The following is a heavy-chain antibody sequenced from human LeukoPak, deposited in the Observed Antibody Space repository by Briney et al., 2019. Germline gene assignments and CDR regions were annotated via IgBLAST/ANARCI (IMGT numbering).Heavy chain of an antibody. Sequence: GGSLRLSCAASGFTFSSYSMNWGRQAPPQGQEWVSYISSSSSTIYYADSAKGRFTNSRKNAKNPLYLQMNSLRAEDTAVYYCATRARGGVSDYWGQGTLVTVSS. V-gene: IGHV3-48*01. CDR2: ISSSSSTI. D-gene: IGHD3-16*01. CDR3: ATRARGGVSDY. J-gene: IGHJ4*02. CDR1: GFTFSSYS.